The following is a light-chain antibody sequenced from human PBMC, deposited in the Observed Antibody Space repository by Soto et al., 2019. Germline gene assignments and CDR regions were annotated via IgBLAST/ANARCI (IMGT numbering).Light chain of an antibody. CDR1: ENVGSN. J-gene: IGKJ3*01. CDR2: GAS. Sequence: ETVLTQSPATLSVSPGERATLSCRASENVGSNLAWFQQKPGQAPSLLMSGASTRATGVPARFSGSGSGTEFTLTISSLQSEDFAVYYCQQYNNWPPFTFGPGTKVDFK. V-gene: IGKV3-15*01. CDR3: QQYNNWPPFT.